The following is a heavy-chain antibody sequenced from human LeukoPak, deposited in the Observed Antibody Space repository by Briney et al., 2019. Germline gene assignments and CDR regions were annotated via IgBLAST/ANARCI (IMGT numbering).Heavy chain of an antibody. CDR1: GGSISSYY. V-gene: IGHV4-59*01. CDR3: ARNNNWFDP. CDR2: IYYSGST. Sequence: KSSETLSLTCTVSGGSISSYYWSWIRRPPGKGLEWIGYIYYSGSTNYNPSLKSRVTISVDMSKNQFSLKLSSVTAADTAVYYCARNNNWFDPWGQGTLVTVSS. J-gene: IGHJ5*02.